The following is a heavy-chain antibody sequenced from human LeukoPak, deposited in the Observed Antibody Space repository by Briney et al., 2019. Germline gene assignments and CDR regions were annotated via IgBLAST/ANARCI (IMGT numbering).Heavy chain of an antibody. CDR1: GFTFSSSA. Sequence: PGGSLRLSCAASGFTFSSSAMSWVRQAPGKGLEWVSAISNNGGYTYYADSVQGRFTISRDNSKSTLCLQMNSLRAEDTAVYYCAKDKAQLLYRAPNWFDPWGQGTLVTVSS. V-gene: IGHV3-23*01. D-gene: IGHD2-2*02. CDR3: AKDKAQLLYRAPNWFDP. CDR2: ISNNGGYT. J-gene: IGHJ5*02.